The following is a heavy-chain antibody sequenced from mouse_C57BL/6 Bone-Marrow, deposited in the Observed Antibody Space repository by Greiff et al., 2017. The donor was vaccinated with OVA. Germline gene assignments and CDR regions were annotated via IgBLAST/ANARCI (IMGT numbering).Heavy chain of an antibody. CDR2: IDPSDSYT. Sequence: QVQLQQPGAELVRPGTSVKLSCKASGYNFTSYWMHWVKQRPGQGLEWIGVIDPSDSYTNYNQKFKGKATLTVDTSSSTAYMQLSSLTSEDSAVYYCARWGYGRDYWGQGTTLTVSS. J-gene: IGHJ2*01. CDR3: ARWGYGRDY. V-gene: IGHV1-59*01. D-gene: IGHD1-1*01. CDR1: GYNFTSYW.